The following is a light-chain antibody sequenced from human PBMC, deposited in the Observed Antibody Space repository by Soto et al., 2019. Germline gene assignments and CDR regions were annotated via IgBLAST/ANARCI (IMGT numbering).Light chain of an antibody. CDR1: SGYRNSK. J-gene: IGLJ2*01. V-gene: IGLV9-49*01. CDR3: GADHGSGSNFVRV. Sequence: QSVLTQPPSASASLGASVTLTCTLSSGYRNSKVDWYQQRPGKGPRFVMRVGTGGIVGSKGDGIPDRFSVLGSGLNRYLTIKNIQEEDESDYHCGADHGSGSNFVRVFGGGTKLTVL. CDR2: VGTGGIVG.